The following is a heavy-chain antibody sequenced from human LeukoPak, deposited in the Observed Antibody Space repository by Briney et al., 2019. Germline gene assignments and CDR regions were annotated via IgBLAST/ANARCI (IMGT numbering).Heavy chain of an antibody. CDR1: GGSISSGDYY. V-gene: IGHV4-30-4*08. CDR2: IYYSGST. D-gene: IGHD3/OR15-3a*01. Sequence: PSETLSLTCTVSGGSISSGDYYWSWIRQPPGRGLEWIGYIYYSGSTYYNPSLKSRVTISVDTSKNQFSLKLSSVTAADTAVYYCARDSGTGYYRYWGQGTLVTVSS. J-gene: IGHJ4*02. CDR3: ARDSGTGYYRY.